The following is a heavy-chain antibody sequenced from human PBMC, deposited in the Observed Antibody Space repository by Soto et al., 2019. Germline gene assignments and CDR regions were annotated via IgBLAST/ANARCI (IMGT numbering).Heavy chain of an antibody. CDR2: ISYDGSDK. CDR1: GFTLSFYG. CDR3: TKERRYSFDAFDI. D-gene: IGHD5-18*01. V-gene: IGHV3-30*18. J-gene: IGHJ3*02. Sequence: QVQLVESGGGVVQPGRSLRLSCAASGFTLSFYGMHWVRQAPGKGLEWVTVISYDGSDKYYADSVKGRLTISRDNSKNTLYLQMNSLRAEDTAVYYCTKERRYSFDAFDIWGQGTMVTVSS.